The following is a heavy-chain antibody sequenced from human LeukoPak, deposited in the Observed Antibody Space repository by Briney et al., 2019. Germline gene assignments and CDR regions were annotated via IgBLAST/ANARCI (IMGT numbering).Heavy chain of an antibody. CDR3: ARVTPDFWSGYRNY. CDR2: MNPNSGNT. D-gene: IGHD3-3*01. V-gene: IGHV1-8*01. J-gene: IGHJ4*02. Sequence: GASVKVSCKASGYTFTRYDINWVRQATGQGLEWMGWMNPNSGNTGYAQTFQSRVTMTRDTSIRTAYMELSSLRSADTAVYYCARVTPDFWSGYRNYWGQGTLVTVSS. CDR1: GYTFTRYD.